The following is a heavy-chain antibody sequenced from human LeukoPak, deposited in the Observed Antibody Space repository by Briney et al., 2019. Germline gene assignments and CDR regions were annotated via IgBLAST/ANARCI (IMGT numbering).Heavy chain of an antibody. J-gene: IGHJ6*03. V-gene: IGHV4-34*01. CDR3: ARRRTLDRYYYYYMDV. D-gene: IGHD3/OR15-3a*01. CDR1: GGSFSGYY. CDR2: INHSGST. Sequence: SETLSLTCAVYGGSFSGYYWSWIRQPPGKGLEWIEEINHSGSTNYNPSLKSRVTISVDTSKNQFSLKLSSVTAADTAVYYCARRRTLDRYYYYYMDVWGKGTTVTVSS.